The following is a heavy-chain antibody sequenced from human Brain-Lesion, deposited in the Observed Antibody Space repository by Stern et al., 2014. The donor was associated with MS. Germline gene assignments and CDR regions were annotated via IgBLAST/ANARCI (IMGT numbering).Heavy chain of an antibody. CDR1: GGTFSSYT. Sequence: VHLVESGAELKQPGSSVKVSCKASGGTFSSYTVSWVRQAPGQGLEWMGKIIPSLGVANYAPKFQGRVTITADKFTGTAYMEVTSLRSEDTAIYYCTTSPYGLDAWGQGTTVTVSS. CDR2: IIPSLGVA. D-gene: IGHD1-14*01. V-gene: IGHV1-69*09. J-gene: IGHJ6*02. CDR3: TTSPYGLDA.